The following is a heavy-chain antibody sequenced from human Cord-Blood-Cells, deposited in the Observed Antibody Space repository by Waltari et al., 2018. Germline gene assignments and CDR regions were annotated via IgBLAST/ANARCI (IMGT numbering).Heavy chain of an antibody. V-gene: IGHV4-4*07. D-gene: IGHD6-13*01. CDR1: GGSISSYY. CDR2: IYTRGST. CDR3: ARDSDSSSWYWFDP. J-gene: IGHJ5*02. Sequence: QVQLQESGPGLVKPSETLSLTCTVSGGSISSYYWSWNRQPSGTGLEWIGRIYTRGSTNYTPSLKSRGTMSVDTSKNQFSLKLSSVTAADTAVYYCARDSDSSSWYWFDPWGQGTLVTVSS.